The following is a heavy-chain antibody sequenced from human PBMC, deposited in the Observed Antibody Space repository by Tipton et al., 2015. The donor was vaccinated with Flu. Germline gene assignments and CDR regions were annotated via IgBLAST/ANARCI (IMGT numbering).Heavy chain of an antibody. J-gene: IGHJ5*02. D-gene: IGHD6-13*01. CDR1: GGSFSGYY. CDR2: INHSGST. V-gene: IGHV4-34*01. Sequence: TLSLTCAVYGGSFSGYYWSGIRQPPGKGLGWIGEINHSGSTNYNPSLKSRVTISVDTSKNQFSLKLSSVTAADTAVYYCARSPGYSSSWYTGDNWFDPWGQGTLVTVSS. CDR3: ARSPGYSSSWYTGDNWFDP.